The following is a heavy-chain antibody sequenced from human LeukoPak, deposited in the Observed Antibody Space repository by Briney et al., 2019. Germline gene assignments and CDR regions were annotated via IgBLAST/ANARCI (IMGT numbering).Heavy chain of an antibody. V-gene: IGHV1-46*01. J-gene: IGHJ4*02. CDR1: GYTFTGYY. CDR2: INPSGGST. CDR3: ATIVGSTTPY. Sequence: ASVKVSCKASGYTFTGYYMRWVRQAPGQGLEWMGIINPSGGSTSYAQKFQGRVTMTRDMSTSTLYMDLSSLRSEDTAVYYCATIVGSTTPYWGQGTLVTVSS. D-gene: IGHD1-26*01.